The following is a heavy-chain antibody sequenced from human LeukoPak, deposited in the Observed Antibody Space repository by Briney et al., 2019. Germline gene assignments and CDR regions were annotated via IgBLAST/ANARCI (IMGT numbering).Heavy chain of an antibody. J-gene: IGHJ3*02. V-gene: IGHV3-48*03. CDR1: GFTFSSYE. Sequence: GGSLRLSCAASGFTFSSYEMNWVRQAPGKGLEWVSYISSSGSTIYYADSVKGRFTISRDNAKNSLYLQMNSLRAEDTAVYYCARDLGTVITFGGVIASDAFDIWGQGTMVTVSS. CDR2: ISSSGSTI. CDR3: ARDLGTVITFGGVIASDAFDI. D-gene: IGHD3-16*02.